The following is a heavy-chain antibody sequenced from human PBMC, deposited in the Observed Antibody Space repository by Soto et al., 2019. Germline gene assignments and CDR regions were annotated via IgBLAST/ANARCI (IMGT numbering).Heavy chain of an antibody. J-gene: IGHJ6*03. Sequence: ASVKVSCKASGYTFTGYYMHWVRQAPGQGLEWMGWINPNSGGTNYAQKFQGWVTMTRDTSISTAYMELSRLRSDDTAVYYCARGTCSSTSCSTQYYYYMDVWGKGTTVTVSS. CDR3: ARGTCSSTSCSTQYYYYMDV. D-gene: IGHD2-2*01. V-gene: IGHV1-2*04. CDR1: GYTFTGYY. CDR2: INPNSGGT.